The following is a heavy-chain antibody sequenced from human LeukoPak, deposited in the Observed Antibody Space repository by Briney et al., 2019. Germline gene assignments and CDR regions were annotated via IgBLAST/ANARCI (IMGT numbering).Heavy chain of an antibody. CDR2: ISDSGGST. Sequence: GGSLRLSCAASGFISSSYAMGWVRQAPGKGLEWVSAISDSGGSTYYADSVKGRFTISRDNFKNTLYLQMNSLRAEDTAVYYCARDVSSTWYDWFDPWGQGTLVTVSS. V-gene: IGHV3-23*01. D-gene: IGHD6-13*01. J-gene: IGHJ5*02. CDR1: GFISSSYA. CDR3: ARDVSSTWYDWFDP.